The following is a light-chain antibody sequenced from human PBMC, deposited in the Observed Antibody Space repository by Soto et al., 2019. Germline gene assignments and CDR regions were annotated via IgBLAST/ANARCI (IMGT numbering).Light chain of an antibody. J-gene: IGKJ4*01. Sequence: DIQMTQSPSSLSASVGDRVTITCRASQTISSFLNWYQHKPGSAPRLLIHAASTLPTGVPSRFSGSGSGTDFTLTISGLQPEDFATYYCQESFNSRELTFGGGTKVEIK. CDR1: QTISSF. CDR2: AAS. V-gene: IGKV1-39*01. CDR3: QESFNSRELT.